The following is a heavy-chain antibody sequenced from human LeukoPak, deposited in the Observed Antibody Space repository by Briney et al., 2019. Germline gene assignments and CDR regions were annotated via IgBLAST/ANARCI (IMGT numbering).Heavy chain of an antibody. CDR1: GGTFSSYT. Sequence: GSSVKVSCKASGGTFSSYTISWVRQAPGQGLEWMGRIIPILGIANYAQKFQGRVTMTRDTSTSTFYMELSSLRSEDTAVYYCARDHRDSSSSRGYYFDYWGQGTLVTVSS. CDR3: ARDHRDSSSSRGYYFDY. CDR2: IIPILGIA. J-gene: IGHJ4*02. D-gene: IGHD6-6*01. V-gene: IGHV1-69*04.